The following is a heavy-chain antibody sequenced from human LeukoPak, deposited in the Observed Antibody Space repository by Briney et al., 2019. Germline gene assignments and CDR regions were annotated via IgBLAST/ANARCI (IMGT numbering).Heavy chain of an antibody. J-gene: IGHJ4*02. CDR3: ARLNYYGSGSYYRGSQGAFDY. Sequence: SETLSLTCTVSGGSISSSSYYWGWIRQPPGKGLEWIGSIYYSGSTYYNPSLKSRVTISVDTSKNQFSLKLSSVTAADTAVYYCARLNYYGSGSYYRGSQGAFDYWGQGTLVTVSS. CDR1: GGSISSSSYY. V-gene: IGHV4-39*01. CDR2: IYYSGST. D-gene: IGHD3-10*01.